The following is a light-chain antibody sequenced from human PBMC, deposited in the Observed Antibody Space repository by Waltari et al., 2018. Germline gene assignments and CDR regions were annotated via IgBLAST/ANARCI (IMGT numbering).Light chain of an antibody. CDR1: HSIKSW. Sequence: DIQMTQSPSTLSASVGDRVTMTCRASHSIKSWLAWYQQKPGEAPQLLLYNASVLNSGVPSRFSGGGAGTESTLTITRVQPADFATYYCQQYESLPTFGQGTKV. CDR3: QQYESLPT. J-gene: IGKJ1*01. V-gene: IGKV1-5*03. CDR2: NAS.